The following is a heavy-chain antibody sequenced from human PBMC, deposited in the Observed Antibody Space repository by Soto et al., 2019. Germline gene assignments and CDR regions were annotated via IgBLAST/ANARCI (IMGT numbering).Heavy chain of an antibody. V-gene: IGHV3-33*01. Sequence: GGSLRLSCEASGFDISTYGLRWVRQAPGKGLEWLAFIWYDGSNQHYAASVKGRFTISRDNSRNTLYLQMNNLRADDTAVYFCARAVSSATYYDCIGYWGRGTLVTVSS. CDR1: GFDISTYG. CDR2: IWYDGSNQ. J-gene: IGHJ4*02. CDR3: ARAVSSATYYDCIGY. D-gene: IGHD1-26*01.